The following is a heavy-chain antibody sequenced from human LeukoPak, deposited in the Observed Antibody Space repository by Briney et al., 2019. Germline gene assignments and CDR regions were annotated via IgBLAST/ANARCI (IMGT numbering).Heavy chain of an antibody. V-gene: IGHV1-69*06. J-gene: IGHJ4*02. D-gene: IGHD5-18*01. CDR1: GGTFSSYA. CDR3: ARSRGYSYGDFDY. Sequence: SVKVSCKASGGTFSSYAISWVRQAPGQGLEWMGGIIPIFGTANYAQKFQGRVTITADKSMSTAYMELSSLRSEDTAVYYCARSRGYSYGDFDYWGQGTLVTVSS. CDR2: IIPIFGTA.